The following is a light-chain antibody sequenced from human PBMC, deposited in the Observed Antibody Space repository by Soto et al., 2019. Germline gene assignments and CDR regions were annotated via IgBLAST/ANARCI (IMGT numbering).Light chain of an antibody. Sequence: DIQMTQSPSSVAAFVGDGVTIACRASQGVSTWLAWYQQKPGKAPKLLIYDASNLETGVPSRFSGSGSGTDFTFTSSSLQPEDIATYYCQQYNNLPFTFGGGTKVDIK. CDR3: QQYNNLPFT. J-gene: IGKJ4*02. CDR2: DAS. CDR1: QGVSTW. V-gene: IGKV1-33*01.